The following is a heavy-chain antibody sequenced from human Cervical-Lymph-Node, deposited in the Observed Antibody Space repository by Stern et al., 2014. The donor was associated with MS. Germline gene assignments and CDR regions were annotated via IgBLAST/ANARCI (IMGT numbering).Heavy chain of an antibody. V-gene: IGHV4-61*02. CDR1: GGSISSGSDY. J-gene: IGHJ4*02. D-gene: IGHD5-18*01. CDR2: LHPTGSA. Sequence: QVQLQESGPGLVRPSQTLSLTCTVSGGSISSGSDYWSWIRQPVGKGLEWIGRLHPTGSAFYTPSLNSRVTISTDTSMNQFSLELNSATAADTAIYYCASGYRIFDYWGQGILVTVSS. CDR3: ASGYRIFDY.